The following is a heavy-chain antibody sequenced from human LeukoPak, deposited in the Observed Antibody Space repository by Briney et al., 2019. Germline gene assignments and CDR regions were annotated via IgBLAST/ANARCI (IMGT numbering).Heavy chain of an antibody. J-gene: IGHJ4*02. D-gene: IGHD1-26*01. CDR1: GFTFSSYW. CDR2: INTDGSST. Sequence: GGSLRLSCAASGFTFSSYWMHWVRQAPGKGLVWVSRINTDGSSTSYADSVKGRFTISRDNAKNTLYLQMNSLRAEDTAVYYCARVPEWELLVDWGQGTLVTVSS. V-gene: IGHV3-74*01. CDR3: ARVPEWELLVD.